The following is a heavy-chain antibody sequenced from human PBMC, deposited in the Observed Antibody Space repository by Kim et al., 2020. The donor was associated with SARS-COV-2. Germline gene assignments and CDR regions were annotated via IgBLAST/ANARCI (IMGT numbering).Heavy chain of an antibody. CDR1: GVSINCYD. V-gene: IGHV4-59*13. J-gene: IGHJ6*02. D-gene: IGHD2-2*01. CDR2: IYYSGSSGST. Sequence: SETLSLSCTVSGVSINCYDWRWIRQPPGRGLEWIGYIYYSGSSGSTDYNPSLKSPVTISVDTSKNQLSLKVSTVTAADMAEYYCANTQYQSYGTVVWGQGTTVTVSS. CDR3: ANTQYQSYGTVV.